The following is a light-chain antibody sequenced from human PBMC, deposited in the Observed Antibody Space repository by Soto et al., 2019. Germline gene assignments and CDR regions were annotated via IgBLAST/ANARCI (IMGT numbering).Light chain of an antibody. Sequence: IVLTQSPATLSLSPGESATLSCRASQSVSSYLAWYQQKPGQAPRLLIYDASNRAAGVPARFSGSGSGTDFTLTISSLEAEDFALYYCQQRSNWSITFGQGTRLEIK. CDR3: QQRSNWSIT. CDR2: DAS. J-gene: IGKJ5*01. V-gene: IGKV3-11*01. CDR1: QSVSSY.